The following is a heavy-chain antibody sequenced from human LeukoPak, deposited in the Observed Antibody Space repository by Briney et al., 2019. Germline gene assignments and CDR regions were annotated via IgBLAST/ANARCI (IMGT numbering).Heavy chain of an antibody. CDR1: GGSFSGYY. Sequence: KTSETPSLTCAVYGGSFSGYYWSWIRQPPGKGLEWIGEINHSGSTNYNPSLKSRVTISVDTSKNQFSLKLSSVTAADTAVYYCARGSDPSIWEGIIDYWGQGTLVTVSS. CDR3: ARGSDPSIWEGIIDY. D-gene: IGHD3-16*01. J-gene: IGHJ4*02. CDR2: INHSGST. V-gene: IGHV4-34*01.